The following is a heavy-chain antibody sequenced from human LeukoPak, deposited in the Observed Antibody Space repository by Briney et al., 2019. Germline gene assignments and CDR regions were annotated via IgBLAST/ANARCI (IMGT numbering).Heavy chain of an antibody. CDR3: MGGVIIITPQFDY. Sequence: ASLKVSCETPGYTFTATYIRCVRQAPGQRGWRRGWINPNSGSTYYAQKFQGRVSMTRDTSIRSVYMQLSGLKSDDTAVYYCMGGVIIITPQFDYWGQGTLVAVSS. CDR2: INPNSGST. J-gene: IGHJ4*02. CDR1: GYTFTATY. V-gene: IGHV1-2*02. D-gene: IGHD3-3*01.